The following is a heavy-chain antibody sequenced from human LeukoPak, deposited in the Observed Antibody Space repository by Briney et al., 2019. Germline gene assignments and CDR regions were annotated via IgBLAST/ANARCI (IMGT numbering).Heavy chain of an antibody. CDR2: IKQDGSEK. V-gene: IGHV3-7*03. Sequence: GGSLRLSCAASGFTFSSYWMSWVRQAPGKGLEWVANIKQDGSEKYYVDSVKARFTISRDNAKNSLYLQMNSLRAEDTAVYYCARDRVSQYYDFWSGYYHYYYGMDVWGQGTTVTVSS. D-gene: IGHD3-3*01. J-gene: IGHJ6*02. CDR1: GFTFSSYW. CDR3: ARDRVSQYYDFWSGYYHYYYGMDV.